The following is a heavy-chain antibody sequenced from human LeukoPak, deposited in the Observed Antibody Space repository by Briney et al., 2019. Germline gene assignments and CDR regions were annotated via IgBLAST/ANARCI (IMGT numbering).Heavy chain of an antibody. D-gene: IGHD4-17*01. V-gene: IGHV1-69*04. J-gene: IGHJ6*02. CDR2: IIPIHGIA. CDR3: ARVLDYGDPQDYGMDV. Sequence: SVTVSCKASGGTFSSYAISWVRQAPGQGLEWMGRIIPIHGIANYAQKCQGRVTITADKSTNTAYMELSSLRSEDTAVYYCARVLDYGDPQDYGMDVWGQGTTVTVSS. CDR1: GGTFSSYA.